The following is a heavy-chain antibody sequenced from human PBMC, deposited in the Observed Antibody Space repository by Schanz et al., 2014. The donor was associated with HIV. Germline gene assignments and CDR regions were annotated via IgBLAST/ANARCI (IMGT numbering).Heavy chain of an antibody. CDR2: IKSKTDGETT. CDR3: TTRRVLGVNLDV. V-gene: IGHV3-15*01. D-gene: IGHD3-3*01. J-gene: IGHJ6*02. CDR1: GFTFSNAW. Sequence: EVQLVESGGGLLQPGGFLRLSCAASGFTFSNAWMSWVRQAPGKGLEWVGLIKSKTDGETTDYAAPVKGRFTISRDDSKTTLFLQMNSLKSEDTAVYYCTTRRVLGVNLDVWGQGTTVTVSS.